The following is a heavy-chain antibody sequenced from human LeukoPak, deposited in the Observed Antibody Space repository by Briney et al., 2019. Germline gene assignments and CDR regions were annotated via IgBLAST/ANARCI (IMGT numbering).Heavy chain of an antibody. V-gene: IGHV1-8*01. CDR2: MNPNSGNT. J-gene: IGHJ5*02. CDR3: ARDHEVVPAATYWSDP. D-gene: IGHD2-2*01. Sequence: SSVKVSSKASGYTFTSYDINWVRPATGQGLEWVGWMNPNSGNTGYAQKFQGRVTMTRNTSISTAYMELSSLRSEDTAVYYCARDHEVVPAATYWSDPWGQGTLVTVSS. CDR1: GYTFTSYD.